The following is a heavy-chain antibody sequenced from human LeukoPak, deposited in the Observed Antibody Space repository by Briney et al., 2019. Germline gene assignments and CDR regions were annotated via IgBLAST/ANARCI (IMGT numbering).Heavy chain of an antibody. CDR3: ARSDYMDV. Sequence: SETLSLTCPVPGGAISSYYWSWIRQPPGKGLEWIGYIYTSGSTNYNPSLKSRVTISVDTSKNQFSLKLSSVPAVVTAVYFCARSDYMDVWGKGTTVTVSS. CDR2: IYTSGST. V-gene: IGHV4-4*09. J-gene: IGHJ6*03. CDR1: GGAISSYY.